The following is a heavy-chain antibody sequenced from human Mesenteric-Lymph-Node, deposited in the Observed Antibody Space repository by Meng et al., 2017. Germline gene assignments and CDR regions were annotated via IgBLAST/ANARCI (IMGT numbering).Heavy chain of an antibody. CDR2: ITASGFTT. Sequence: SPKISCAASGFTFSRYAMSWVRQAPGKGLEWVSAITASGFTTHYADPVKGRYTISRDNSQNTLTLQMSSLRADDAAVYYCASAPLWFGEIVDDFDIWGQGTVVTVSS. CDR3: ASAPLWFGEIVDDFDI. D-gene: IGHD3-10*01. V-gene: IGHV3-23*01. CDR1: GFTFSRYA. J-gene: IGHJ3*02.